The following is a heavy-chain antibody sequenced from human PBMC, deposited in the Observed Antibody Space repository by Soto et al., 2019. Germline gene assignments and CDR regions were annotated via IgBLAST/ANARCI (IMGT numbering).Heavy chain of an antibody. CDR2: ISAYNGNT. J-gene: IGHJ4*02. V-gene: IGHV1-18*01. CDR3: AREPGSSTSCYFDY. D-gene: IGHD2-2*01. Sequence: ASVKVSCKASGYTFTSYGISWVRQAPGQGLEWMGWISAYNGNTNYAQKLQGRVTMTTDTSTSTAYMELRSLRSDDPAVYYCAREPGSSTSCYFDYWGQGTLVTVSS. CDR1: GYTFTSYG.